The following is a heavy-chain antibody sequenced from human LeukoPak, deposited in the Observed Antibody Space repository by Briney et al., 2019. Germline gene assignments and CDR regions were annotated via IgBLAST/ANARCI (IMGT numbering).Heavy chain of an antibody. J-gene: IGHJ4*02. V-gene: IGHV3-21*01. Sequence: PGGSLRLSCAASGFTFSSYSMNWVRQAPGKGLEWVSSISSSSSYIYYADSVKGRFTISRDNAKNSLYLQMNSLRAEDTAVYYCAKDRGEKYDSSGSWYHFDYWGQGTLVTIPS. CDR2: ISSSSSYI. D-gene: IGHD3-22*01. CDR1: GFTFSSYS. CDR3: AKDRGEKYDSSGSWYHFDY.